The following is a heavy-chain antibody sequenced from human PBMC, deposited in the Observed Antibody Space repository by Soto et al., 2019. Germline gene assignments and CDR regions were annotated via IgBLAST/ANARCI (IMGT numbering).Heavy chain of an antibody. V-gene: IGHV3-23*01. D-gene: IGHD1-26*01. Sequence: EVQLLESGGGLVQPGGSLRLSCAASGFTFSSYAMSWVRQAPGKGLEWVSAITGSGSGVKTYYADSVKGRFTISRDNSENTLYLQMNSLRVEDTAVYYCAKDTVGAPVFWYFDVWGRGTLVTVSS. CDR3: AKDTVGAPVFWYFDV. CDR2: ITGSGSGVKT. CDR1: GFTFSSYA. J-gene: IGHJ2*01.